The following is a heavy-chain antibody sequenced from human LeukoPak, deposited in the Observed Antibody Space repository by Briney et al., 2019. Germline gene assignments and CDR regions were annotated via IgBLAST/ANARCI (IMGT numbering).Heavy chain of an antibody. V-gene: IGHV3-7*03. D-gene: IGHD6-13*01. Sequence: GGSLRLSCVASGFTFSSYWMTWVRQAPGKGLEWVANIKEDGGEGYYVDSVKGRFTVSRDNAKNSLYLQMNSLRAEDTAVYYCARVKVGAAAAGTWHYFDYWGQGTLVTVSS. J-gene: IGHJ4*02. CDR3: ARVKVGAAAAGTWHYFDY. CDR1: GFTFSSYW. CDR2: IKEDGGEG.